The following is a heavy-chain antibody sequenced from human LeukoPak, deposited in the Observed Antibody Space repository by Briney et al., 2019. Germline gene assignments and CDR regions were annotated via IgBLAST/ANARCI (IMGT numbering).Heavy chain of an antibody. D-gene: IGHD3-22*01. J-gene: IGHJ4*02. CDR1: GFTFSSHG. Sequence: PGRSLRLSCAASGFTFSSHGMHWVRQAPGKGLEWVAVIWYDGSNKYYADSVKGRFTISRDNSKNTLYLQMNSLRAEDTAVYYCARVGPRYDSSGYYYYFDYWGQGTLVTVSS. CDR2: IWYDGSNK. V-gene: IGHV3-33*01. CDR3: ARVGPRYDSSGYYYYFDY.